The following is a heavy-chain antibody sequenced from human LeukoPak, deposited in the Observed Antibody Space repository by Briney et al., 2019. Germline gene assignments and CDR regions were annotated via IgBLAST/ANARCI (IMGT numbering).Heavy chain of an antibody. CDR3: AKDPLGRDWFDP. V-gene: IGHV3-23*01. D-gene: IGHD1-26*01. CDR1: GFTFSSYA. Sequence: GGSLRLSCAASGFTFSSYAMSWVRQAPGKGLEWVSAISGSGGNTYCADSVKGRFTISRDNSKNTLYLQMNSLRGEDTAVYYCAKDPLGRDWFDPWGQGTLVTVSS. J-gene: IGHJ5*02. CDR2: ISGSGGNT.